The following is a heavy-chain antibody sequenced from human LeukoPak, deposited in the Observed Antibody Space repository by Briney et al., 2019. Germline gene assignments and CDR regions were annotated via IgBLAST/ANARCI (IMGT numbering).Heavy chain of an antibody. CDR1: GYTFTGYY. D-gene: IGHD1-7*01. CDR2: INPNSGGT. Sequence: GASVKVSCKASGYTFTGYYMHWVRQAPGQALEWMGWINPNSGGTNYAQKFQGRGTMTRDTSISTAYMELSRLRSDDTAVYYCARAPIPVWNYGGQFAYWGQGTLVSVSS. CDR3: ARAPIPVWNYGGQFAY. J-gene: IGHJ4*02. V-gene: IGHV1-2*02.